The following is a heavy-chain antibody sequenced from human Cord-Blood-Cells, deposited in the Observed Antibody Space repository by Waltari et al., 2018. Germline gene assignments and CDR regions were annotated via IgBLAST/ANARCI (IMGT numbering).Heavy chain of an antibody. Sequence: QLQLQESGPGLVKPSETLSLTCTASGGSISSSSYYWGWTRQPPGKGLEWIGSIYYSGGTYYNPSLKSRVTISVDTSKNQFSLKLSSVTAADTAVYYCARQYVDIVATMVNWFDPWGQGTLVTVSS. CDR1: GGSISSSSYY. D-gene: IGHD5-12*01. V-gene: IGHV4-39*01. CDR3: ARQYVDIVATMVNWFDP. J-gene: IGHJ5*02. CDR2: IYYSGGT.